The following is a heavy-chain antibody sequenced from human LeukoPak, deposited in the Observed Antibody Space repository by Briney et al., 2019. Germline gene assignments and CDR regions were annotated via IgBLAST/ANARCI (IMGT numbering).Heavy chain of an antibody. Sequence: SETLSLTCTVSGGSISSYYWSWLRQPPGKGLEWLGYIYYSGGTNYNPSLKSRVTMSVDTSKNQFSLKLSSVTAADTAVYYCARVSITMVRGVSEAFDPWGQGTLVTVSS. CDR3: ARVSITMVRGVSEAFDP. J-gene: IGHJ5*02. CDR2: IYYSGGT. V-gene: IGHV4-59*12. D-gene: IGHD3-10*01. CDR1: GGSISSYY.